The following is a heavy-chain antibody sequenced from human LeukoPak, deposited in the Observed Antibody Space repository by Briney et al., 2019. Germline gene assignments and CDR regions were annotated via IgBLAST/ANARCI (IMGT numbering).Heavy chain of an antibody. V-gene: IGHV3-23*01. CDR2: ISGGST. CDR1: GFTFSSYA. J-gene: IGHJ4*02. CDR3: AKDPALTTGIVGATNFDY. Sequence: GGSLRLSCAASGFTFSSYAMSWVRQAPGKGLEWVSAISGGSTYYADSVKGRFTISRDNSKNTLYLQMNSLRAEDTAVYYCAKDPALTTGIVGATNFDYWGQGTLVTVSS. D-gene: IGHD1-26*01.